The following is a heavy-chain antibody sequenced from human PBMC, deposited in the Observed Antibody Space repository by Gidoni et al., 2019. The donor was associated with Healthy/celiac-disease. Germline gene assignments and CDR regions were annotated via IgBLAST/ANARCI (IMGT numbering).Heavy chain of an antibody. CDR3: ARDNRHRRHDFDY. D-gene: IGHD2-21*01. Sequence: QVQLVESGGGVVQPGRSLRLSCAASGFPFSSYGMHWVRQAPGKGLEWVAVIWYDGSNKYYADSVKGRFTISRDNSKNTLYLQMNSLRAEDTAVYYCARDNRHRRHDFDYWGQGTLVTVSS. CDR2: IWYDGSNK. V-gene: IGHV3-33*01. CDR1: GFPFSSYG. J-gene: IGHJ4*02.